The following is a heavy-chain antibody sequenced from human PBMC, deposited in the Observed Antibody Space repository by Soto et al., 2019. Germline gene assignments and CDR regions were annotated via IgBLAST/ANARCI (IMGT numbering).Heavy chain of an antibody. CDR3: ARYHFVLVPAAMRYYYYGMDV. V-gene: IGHV1-18*01. Sequence: ASVKVSCKASGYTFTSYGISWVRQAPGQGLEWMGWISAYNGNTNYAQKLQGRVTMTTDTSTSTAYMELRSLRSDDTAVYYCARYHFVLVPAAMRYYYYGMDVWGQGTTVTVSS. CDR1: GYTFTSYG. CDR2: ISAYNGNT. J-gene: IGHJ6*02. D-gene: IGHD2-2*01.